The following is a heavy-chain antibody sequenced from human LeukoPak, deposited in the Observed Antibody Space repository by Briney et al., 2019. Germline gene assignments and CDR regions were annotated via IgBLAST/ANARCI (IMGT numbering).Heavy chain of an antibody. V-gene: IGHV3-23*01. Sequence: GGSLRLSCAASGFTFSSYAMSWVRQAPGKGLEWVSAISGSGGSAYYADSVKGRFTISRDNSKNTLYLQMNSLRAEDTAVYYCAKHIGDYVYYFDYWGQGTLVTVSS. CDR1: GFTFSSYA. D-gene: IGHD4-17*01. J-gene: IGHJ4*02. CDR3: AKHIGDYVYYFDY. CDR2: ISGSGGSA.